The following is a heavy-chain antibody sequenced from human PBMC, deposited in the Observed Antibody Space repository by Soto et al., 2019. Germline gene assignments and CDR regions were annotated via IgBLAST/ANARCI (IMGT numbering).Heavy chain of an antibody. CDR3: TRVLLGGYYGSDVDF. J-gene: IGHJ4*02. Sequence: EVLLVGSGGGPVKPGGSLRLSCTASGFRFSSYGMNWVRQAPGKGLEWVSSISSGSSFIYYADSVKGRFTISRDNAKNSLYLQMNSLRADDTAIYYCTRVLLGGYYGSDVDFWGQGTQVTVSS. CDR1: GFRFSSYG. V-gene: IGHV3-21*01. D-gene: IGHD1-26*01. CDR2: ISSGSSFI.